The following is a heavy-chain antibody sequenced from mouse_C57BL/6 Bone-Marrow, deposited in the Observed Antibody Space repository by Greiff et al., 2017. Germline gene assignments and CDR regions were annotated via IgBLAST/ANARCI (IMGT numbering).Heavy chain of an antibody. CDR3: TTGVPFAY. V-gene: IGHV14-4*01. D-gene: IGHD6-1*01. J-gene: IGHJ3*01. CDR1: GFNFTDDY. CDR2: IDPENGDT. Sequence: VQLQQSGAELVRPGASVKLSCTASGFNFTDDYMHWVKQRPEQGLEWIGWIDPENGDTEYASKFQGKATITADTSSNTASLQLSSLTSEDAAVYYCTTGVPFAYWGQGTLVTVSA.